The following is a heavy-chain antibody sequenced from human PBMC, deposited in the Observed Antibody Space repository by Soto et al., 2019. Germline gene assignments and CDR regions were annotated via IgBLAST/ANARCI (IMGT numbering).Heavy chain of an antibody. Sequence: QVQLVQSGAEVKKPGSSVKVSCKASGGTFSSYAISWVRQAPGQGLKWMGGIIPIFGTANYAQKFQGRVTITADESTSTAYMELSSLRSEDTAVYYCARVYDSSGYYYYFDYWGQGTLVTVSS. D-gene: IGHD3-22*01. J-gene: IGHJ4*02. CDR2: IIPIFGTA. CDR1: GGTFSSYA. V-gene: IGHV1-69*01. CDR3: ARVYDSSGYYYYFDY.